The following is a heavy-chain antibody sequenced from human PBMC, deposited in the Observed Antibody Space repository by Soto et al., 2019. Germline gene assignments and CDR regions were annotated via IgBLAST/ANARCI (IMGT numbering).Heavy chain of an antibody. CDR1: GFTLSNYA. J-gene: IGHJ4*02. CDR3: AKRPASIITFDY. V-gene: IGHV3-23*01. Sequence: EVQLLDSGGGLVQPGGSLRLSCAASGFTLSNYAMSWVRQAPGKGLEWVSTISGNGGSTYYADSVKGRFTISRDNSKNMLFLQINSLRDDDSAVYYCAKRPASIITFDYWGQGTPVTVSS. CDR2: ISGNGGST. D-gene: IGHD2-2*01.